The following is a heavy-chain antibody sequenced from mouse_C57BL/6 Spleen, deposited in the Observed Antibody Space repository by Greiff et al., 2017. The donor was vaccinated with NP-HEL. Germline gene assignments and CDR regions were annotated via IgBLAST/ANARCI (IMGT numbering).Heavy chain of an antibody. Sequence: QVQLQQPGAELVKPGASVKLSCKASGYTFTSYWMHWVKQRPGQGLEWIGMIHPNSGSTNYNEKFKSKATLTVDKSSSTAYMQLSSLTSEDSAVYYCARKTYYGTYGGYFDVWGTGTTVTVSS. CDR2: IHPNSGST. CDR3: ARKTYYGTYGGYFDV. V-gene: IGHV1-64*01. D-gene: IGHD2-10*01. CDR1: GYTFTSYW. J-gene: IGHJ1*03.